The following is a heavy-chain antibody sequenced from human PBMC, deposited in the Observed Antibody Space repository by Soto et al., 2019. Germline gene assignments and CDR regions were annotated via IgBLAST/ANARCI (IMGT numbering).Heavy chain of an antibody. CDR1: GYTFTTYY. D-gene: IGHD6-13*01. Sequence: QVQLMQSGAEVKKPGASVKVSCKASGYTFTTYYMHWVRQAPGQGLEWMGIINPSGGGTNYAQKFQDRVTMTRDTSTSTVYMQLSSLRSEDTAVYYCARDGRGQQLPSNFVYWGQGTLLTVSS. V-gene: IGHV1-46*01. J-gene: IGHJ4*02. CDR3: ARDGRGQQLPSNFVY. CDR2: INPSGGGT.